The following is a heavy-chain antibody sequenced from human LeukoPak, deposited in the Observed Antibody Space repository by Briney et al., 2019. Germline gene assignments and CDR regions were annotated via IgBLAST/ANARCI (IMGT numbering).Heavy chain of an antibody. D-gene: IGHD5-18*01. CDR1: GFTFSNFA. CDR3: ARGYSYPYFDY. J-gene: IGHJ4*02. V-gene: IGHV3-20*04. Sequence: GGSLRLSCAASGFTFSNFAMSWVRQGPGKGLEWVSGINWNGGSTGYADSVKGRFTISRDNAKNSLYLQMNSLRDEDTAVYYCARGYSYPYFDYWGQGTLVTVSS. CDR2: INWNGGST.